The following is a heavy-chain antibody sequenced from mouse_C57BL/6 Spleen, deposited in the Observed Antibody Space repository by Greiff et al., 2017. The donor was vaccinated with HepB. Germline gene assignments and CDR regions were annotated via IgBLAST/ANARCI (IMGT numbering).Heavy chain of an antibody. CDR1: GFTFTDYY. Sequence: EVQRVESGGGLVQPGGSLSLSCAASGFTFTDYYMSWVRQPPGKALEWLGFIRNKANGYTTEYSASVKGRFTISRDNSQSILYLQMNALRAEDSATYYCAHYGSSYWYFDVWGTGTTVTVSS. J-gene: IGHJ1*03. D-gene: IGHD1-1*01. CDR2: IRNKANGYTT. V-gene: IGHV7-3*01. CDR3: AHYGSSYWYFDV.